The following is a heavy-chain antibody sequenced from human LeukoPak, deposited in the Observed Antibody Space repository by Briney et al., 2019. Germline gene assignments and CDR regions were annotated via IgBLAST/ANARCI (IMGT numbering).Heavy chain of an antibody. D-gene: IGHD3-22*01. CDR3: ARSGAYYYDSSGYSFDY. CDR2: ISYDGSNK. CDR1: GFTFSSYA. Sequence: GGSLRLSCAASGFTFSSYAMHWVRQAPGKGLEWVAVISYDGSNKYYADSVKGRFTISRDNSKNTLYLQMNSLRAEDTAVYYCARSGAYYYDSSGYSFDYWGQGTLVTVSS. J-gene: IGHJ4*02. V-gene: IGHV3-30-3*01.